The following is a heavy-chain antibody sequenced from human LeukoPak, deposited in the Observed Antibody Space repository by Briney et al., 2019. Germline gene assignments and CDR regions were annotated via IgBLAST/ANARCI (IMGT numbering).Heavy chain of an antibody. CDR3: ARLGSSWYGGVDP. CDR1: GCTFTDYN. D-gene: IGHD6-13*01. V-gene: IGHV1-8*02. J-gene: IGHJ5*02. CDR2: VTPNSGNA. Sequence: ASVKVSCKVSGCTFTDYNMHWVRQAPGQGLEWMGWVTPNSGNARYAQKFQGRVTMTRNTSISTAYMELSSLRLEDTAVYFCARLGSSWYGGVDPWGQGTLVTVSS.